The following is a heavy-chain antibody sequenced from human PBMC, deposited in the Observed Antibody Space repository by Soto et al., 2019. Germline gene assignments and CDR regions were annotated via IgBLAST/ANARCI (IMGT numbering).Heavy chain of an antibody. J-gene: IGHJ6*02. CDR2: LSYDGVYT. CDR3: AKGQRGSSVGMAG. Sequence: QMRLVESGGGVVQPGRSLRLSCLVSGFTLGYYGTHWVRQAPGKGLEWVAHLSYDGVYTAYADSVKGRFTISSDSSKSTLFLPMDSLTTEDTAVSYCAKGQRGSSVGMAGRGQGTNVTVSS. CDR1: GFTLGYYG. V-gene: IGHV3-30*18. D-gene: IGHD3-22*01.